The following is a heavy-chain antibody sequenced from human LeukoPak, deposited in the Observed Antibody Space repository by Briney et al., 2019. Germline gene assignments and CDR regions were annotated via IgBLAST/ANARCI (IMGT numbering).Heavy chain of an antibody. CDR3: ARGGTAVAGLDS. V-gene: IGHV4-4*02. CDR2: IYHGGST. J-gene: IGHJ4*02. D-gene: IGHD6-19*01. CDR1: GGSISSNW. Sequence: ASGTLSLTCAVSGGSISSNWWSWVRQPPGKGLEWIGEIYHGGSTNYNPSLKSRVTISVDKSKNQFSLKLTSVTAADTAVYYCARGGTAVAGLDSWGQGTLVTVSS.